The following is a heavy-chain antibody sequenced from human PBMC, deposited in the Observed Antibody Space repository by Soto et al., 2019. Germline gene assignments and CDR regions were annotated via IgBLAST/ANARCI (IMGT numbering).Heavy chain of an antibody. CDR2: IIPIFGTA. CDR3: ASSPGYYDYVWGSYRLDY. J-gene: IGHJ4*02. CDR1: GGTFSSYA. Sequence: QVQLVQSGAEVKKPGSSVKVSCKASGGTFSSYAISWVRQAPGQGLEWMGGIIPIFGTANYAQKFQGRVTITADKSTSTAYMELSSLRSEDTAVYYCASSPGYYDYVWGSYRLDYWGQGTLVTVSS. V-gene: IGHV1-69*06. D-gene: IGHD3-16*02.